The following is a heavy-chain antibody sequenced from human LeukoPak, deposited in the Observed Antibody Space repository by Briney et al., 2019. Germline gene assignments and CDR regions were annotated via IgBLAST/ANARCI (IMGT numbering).Heavy chain of an antibody. D-gene: IGHD3-22*01. Sequence: ASVKVSCKASGGTFSSYAISWVRQAPGQGLEWMGGIIPIFGTANYAQKFQGRVTITTDESTSTAYMELSSLRSEDTAVYYCARGNGSGYYTKLNWFDPWGQGTLVTVSS. CDR1: GGTFSSYA. CDR3: ARGNGSGYYTKLNWFDP. V-gene: IGHV1-69*05. CDR2: IIPIFGTA. J-gene: IGHJ5*02.